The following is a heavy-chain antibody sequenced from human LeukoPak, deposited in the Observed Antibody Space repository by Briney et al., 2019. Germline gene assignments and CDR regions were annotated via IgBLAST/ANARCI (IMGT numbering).Heavy chain of an antibody. V-gene: IGHV6-1*01. Sequence: SQTLSLTCAISGDSVSSNSAAWNWIRQSSSRGLEWLGRTYYRSKWYNDYAVSVRSRITINTDTSKNQCSLQLNAVTPEDTAVYYCARGVAGTASFDYWGQGTLVTVSS. CDR3: ARGVAGTASFDY. D-gene: IGHD6-19*01. CDR2: TYYRSKWYN. CDR1: GDSVSSNSAA. J-gene: IGHJ4*02.